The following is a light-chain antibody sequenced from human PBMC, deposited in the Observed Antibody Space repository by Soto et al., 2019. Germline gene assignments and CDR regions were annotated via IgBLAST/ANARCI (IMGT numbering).Light chain of an antibody. Sequence: QSVLTQPPSVSAAPGQTVTVSCSGSYTNIGINSVSWYQHLPGTAPGLLIYEDNKRPSGIPDRFSGSKSGTSATLAITGLQTGDEGDYFCGTWHSSLSAGVFGGGTKVTVL. CDR3: GTWHSSLSAGV. V-gene: IGLV1-51*01. CDR1: YTNIGINS. CDR2: EDN. J-gene: IGLJ2*01.